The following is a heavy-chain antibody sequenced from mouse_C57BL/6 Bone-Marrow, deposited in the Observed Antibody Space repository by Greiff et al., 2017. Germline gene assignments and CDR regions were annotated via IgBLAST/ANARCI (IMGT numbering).Heavy chain of an antibody. J-gene: IGHJ3*01. V-gene: IGHV1-64*01. CDR3: ARRDYGYDGFAY. D-gene: IGHD2-14*01. CDR2: IHPNSGST. CDR1: GYTFTSYW. Sequence: QVQLQQPGAELVKPGASVKLSCKASGYTFTSYWMHWVKQRPGQGLEWIGMIHPNSGSTNYNEKFKSKATLTVDKSSSTAYMQLSSLTSEDSAVYYCARRDYGYDGFAYWGQGTLVTVSA.